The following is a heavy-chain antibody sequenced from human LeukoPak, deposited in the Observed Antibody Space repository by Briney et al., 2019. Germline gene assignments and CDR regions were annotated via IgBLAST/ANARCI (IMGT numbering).Heavy chain of an antibody. CDR1: GRSFSGYY. CDR2: INHSGST. Sequence: SETLSLTCAVYGRSFSGYYWSWIRQPPGKGLEWIGEINHSGSTNYNPSLKSRVTISVDTSKNQFSLKLSSVTAADTAVYYCARGLYYYDSSGYYSAKVDYWGQGTLVTVSS. J-gene: IGHJ4*02. CDR3: ARGLYYYDSSGYYSAKVDY. D-gene: IGHD3-22*01. V-gene: IGHV4-34*01.